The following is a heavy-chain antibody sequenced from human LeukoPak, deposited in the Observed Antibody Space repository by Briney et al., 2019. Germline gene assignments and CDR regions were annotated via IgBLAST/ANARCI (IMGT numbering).Heavy chain of an antibody. J-gene: IGHJ5*02. CDR3: ARDNSVGDNAWWFDP. Sequence: GESLKISCKGSGYSFTTYWIGWVRQMPGKGLEWIGIIFPGDSDTTYSPSLQGQVTISADTSINTAYLQLSSLRSEDTAIYYCARDNSVGDNAWWFDPWGQGTLVTVSS. D-gene: IGHD1-26*01. CDR2: IFPGDSDT. V-gene: IGHV5-51*01. CDR1: GYSFTTYW.